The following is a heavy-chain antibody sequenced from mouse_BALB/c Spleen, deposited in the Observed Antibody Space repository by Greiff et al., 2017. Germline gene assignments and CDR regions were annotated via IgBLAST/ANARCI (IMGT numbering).Heavy chain of an antibody. Sequence: VQGVESGPGLVAPSQSLSITCTVSGFSLTSYGVHWVRQPPGKGLEWLGVIWAGGSTNYNSALMSRLSISKDNSKSQVFLKMNSLQTDDTAMYYCARFYYDYPWFAYWGQGTLVTVSA. J-gene: IGHJ3*01. CDR1: GFSLTSYG. CDR2: IWAGGST. D-gene: IGHD2-4*01. V-gene: IGHV2-9*02. CDR3: ARFYYDYPWFAY.